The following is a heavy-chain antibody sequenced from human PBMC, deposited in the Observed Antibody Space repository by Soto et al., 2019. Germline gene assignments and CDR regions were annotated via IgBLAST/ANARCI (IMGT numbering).Heavy chain of an antibody. D-gene: IGHD3-16*01. V-gene: IGHV3-15*07. Sequence: EVQLVESGGGLVEPGGSLRLSCAASGFTCNGAWMNWVRQGPGKGLEWVGRVKSKVDGETIDYAAPVKGRFTISRDDSRNTVYLQMNSLSTEDTAMYYCAADLPDWGAYAFDYWGQGALVTVSS. CDR1: GFTCNGAW. J-gene: IGHJ4*02. CDR3: AADLPDWGAYAFDY. CDR2: VKSKVDGETI.